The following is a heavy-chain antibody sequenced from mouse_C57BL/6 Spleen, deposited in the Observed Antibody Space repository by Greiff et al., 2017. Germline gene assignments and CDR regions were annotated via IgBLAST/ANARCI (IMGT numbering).Heavy chain of an antibody. CDR2: ISSGGDYI. Sequence: DVHLVESGEGLVKPGGSLKLSCAASGFTFSSYAMSWVRQTPEKRLEWVAYISSGGDYIYYADTVKGRFTISRDNARNTLYLQMSSLKSEDTAMYYCTRGSYSNYDAMDYWGQGTSVTVSS. J-gene: IGHJ4*01. CDR1: GFTFSSYA. V-gene: IGHV5-9-1*02. D-gene: IGHD2-5*01. CDR3: TRGSYSNYDAMDY.